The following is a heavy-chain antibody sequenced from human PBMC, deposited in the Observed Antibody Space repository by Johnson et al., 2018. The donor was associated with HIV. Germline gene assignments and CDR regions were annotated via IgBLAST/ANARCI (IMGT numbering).Heavy chain of an antibody. J-gene: IGHJ3*02. D-gene: IGHD6-6*01. CDR3: ARDKGIAARSDAFDI. V-gene: IGHV3-30*04. CDR2: ISYDGSNK. CDR1: GFTFSSYA. Sequence: QVQLVESGGGVVQPGRSLRLSCAASGFTFSSYAMHWVRQAPGKGLEWVAVISYDGSNKYYADSVKGRFTISRDNSKNTLYLQMNSLGAEDTAVYYWARDKGIAARSDAFDIWGQGTMVTVSS.